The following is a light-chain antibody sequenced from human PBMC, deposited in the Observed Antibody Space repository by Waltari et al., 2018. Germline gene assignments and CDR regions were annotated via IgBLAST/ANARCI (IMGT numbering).Light chain of an antibody. CDR2: DVS. CDR1: SCDLGAYPY. CDR3: SSYAGGSTPVA. Sequence: QSALTHPASVSGSPAQFIPVSCSWTSCDLGAYPYVSGYQQFPGKAPKLIIYDVSKRPSGVSNRFSGSKSGDSASLTISGLQVDDEAHYYCSSYAGGSTPVAFGGGTQVTVL. J-gene: IGLJ2*01. V-gene: IGLV2-14*03.